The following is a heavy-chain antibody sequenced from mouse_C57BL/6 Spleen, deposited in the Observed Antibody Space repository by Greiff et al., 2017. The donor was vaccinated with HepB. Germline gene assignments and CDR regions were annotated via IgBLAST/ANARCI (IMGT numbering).Heavy chain of an antibody. CDR3: ASSMVTTRWYFDV. CDR2: INPNNGGT. J-gene: IGHJ1*03. Sequence: VQLQQSGPELVKPGASVKMSCKASGYTFTDYNMHWVKQSHGKSLEWIGYINPNNGGTSYNQKFKGKATLTVNKSSSTAYMELRSLTSEDSAVYYCASSMVTTRWYFDVWGTGTTVTVSS. D-gene: IGHD2-2*01. V-gene: IGHV1-22*01. CDR1: GYTFTDYN.